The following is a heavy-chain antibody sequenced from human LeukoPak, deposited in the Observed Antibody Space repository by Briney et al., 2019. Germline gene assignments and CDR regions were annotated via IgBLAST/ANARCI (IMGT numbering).Heavy chain of an antibody. CDR1: GFIFTKYG. J-gene: IGHJ4*02. V-gene: IGHV1-46*01. CDR3: ARDLVVVPAAMGLGY. CDR2: INPSGGST. D-gene: IGHD2-2*01. Sequence: ASVKVSCKASGFIFTKYGISWVRQAPGQGLEWMGIINPSGGSTSYAQKFQGRVTMTRDTSTSTVYMELSSLRSEDTAVYYCARDLVVVPAAMGLGYWGQGTLVTVSS.